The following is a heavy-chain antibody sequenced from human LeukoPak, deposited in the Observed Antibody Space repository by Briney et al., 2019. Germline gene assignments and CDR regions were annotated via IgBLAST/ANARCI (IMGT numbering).Heavy chain of an antibody. CDR2: IYYSGGT. J-gene: IGHJ3*02. V-gene: IGHV4-59*01. CDR3: ARVRTHAFDI. D-gene: IGHD1-1*01. CDR1: GGSISSYY. Sequence: SETLSLTCAVSGGSISSYYWSWIRQPPGKGLEWIGYIYYSGGTNYNPSLKSRVTISVDTSKNQFSLKLSSVTAADTAVYYCARVRTHAFDIWGQGTMVTVSS.